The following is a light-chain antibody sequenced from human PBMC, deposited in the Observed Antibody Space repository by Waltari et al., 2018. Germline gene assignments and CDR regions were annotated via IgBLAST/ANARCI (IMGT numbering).Light chain of an antibody. J-gene: IGKJ4*01. CDR1: QRVSSY. V-gene: IGKV3-11*01. Sequence: EIVLTQSPATLSLSPGDRATLSCRASQRVSSYLAWYQQKPGQAPRLLIYDASNRATGVAARFSGSGSGTDFTLTISSLEPEDFAVYYCQQRSNWRGTFGGGTKVEIE. CDR2: DAS. CDR3: QQRSNWRGT.